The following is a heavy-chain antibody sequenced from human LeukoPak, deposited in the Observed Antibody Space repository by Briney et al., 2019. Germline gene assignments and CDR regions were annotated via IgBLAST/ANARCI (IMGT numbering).Heavy chain of an antibody. J-gene: IGHJ4*02. CDR2: ISSSGSTI. Sequence: GGSLRLSCAASGFTFSSYEMNWVRQAPGEGLEWVSYISSSGSTIYYADSVKGRFTISRDNAKNSLYLQMNSLRAEDTAVYYCARGVHGDYPLLFDYWGQGTLVTVSS. CDR1: GFTFSSYE. D-gene: IGHD4-17*01. V-gene: IGHV3-48*03. CDR3: ARGVHGDYPLLFDY.